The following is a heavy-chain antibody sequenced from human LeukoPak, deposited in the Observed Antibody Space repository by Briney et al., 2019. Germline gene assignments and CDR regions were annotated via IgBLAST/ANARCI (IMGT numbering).Heavy chain of an antibody. CDR3: ARLYYYDSSGSPDY. CDR1: GYTFTSYG. CDR2: ISAYNGNT. Sequence: ASVKVSCKASGYTFTSYGISWVRQAPGQGLEWMGWISAYNGNTNYAQKLQGRVTMTTDTSTSTAYMELRSLRSDDTAVYYCARLYYYDSSGSPDYWGQGTLVTVSS. D-gene: IGHD3-22*01. J-gene: IGHJ4*02. V-gene: IGHV1-18*01.